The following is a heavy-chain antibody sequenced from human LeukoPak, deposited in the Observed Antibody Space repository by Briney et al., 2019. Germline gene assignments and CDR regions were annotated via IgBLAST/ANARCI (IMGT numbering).Heavy chain of an antibody. J-gene: IGHJ4*02. Sequence: GASVSVSCTSSGYILTNYAITWVRQAPGQGLEWMGWISAYNGNTDYAQKFQGRVTMTTDTSTRTAYMDLRCLRSDDTAVYYCARGRLGVSGYKDYFDYWGQGTLVTVSS. V-gene: IGHV1-18*01. CDR2: ISAYNGNT. CDR1: GYILTNYA. D-gene: IGHD1-14*01. CDR3: ARGRLGVSGYKDYFDY.